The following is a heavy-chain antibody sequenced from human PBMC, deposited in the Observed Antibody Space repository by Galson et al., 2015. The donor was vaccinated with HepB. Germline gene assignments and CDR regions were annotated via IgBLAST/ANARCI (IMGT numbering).Heavy chain of an antibody. V-gene: IGHV3-23*01. D-gene: IGHD3-10*01. CDR2: ISGSIGNT. CDR1: GFTFSTYA. CDR3: AKSPRGGVPHLTWFDS. J-gene: IGHJ5*01. Sequence: SLRLSCAASGFTFSTYAMSWVRQAPGKGLEWVSAISGSIGNTYYADSVKGRFTISRDNSKNTLYLQMDSLRAEDTAVYYRAKSPRGGVPHLTWFDSWGQGTLVTVSS.